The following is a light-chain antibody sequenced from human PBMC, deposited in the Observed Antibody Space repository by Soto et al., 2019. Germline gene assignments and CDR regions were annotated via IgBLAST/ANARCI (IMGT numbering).Light chain of an antibody. V-gene: IGLV2-14*01. Sequence: QSALTQPPSASGSPGQSVTISCTGTSSDVGGYNYVSWYQQHPGKAPKLMIYEVSNRPSGVSNRFSGSKSGNTASLTISSLQAEDEADYYCSSSTSSSSLVFGGGTKVTVL. CDR3: SSSTSSSSLV. J-gene: IGLJ2*01. CDR1: SSDVGGYNY. CDR2: EVS.